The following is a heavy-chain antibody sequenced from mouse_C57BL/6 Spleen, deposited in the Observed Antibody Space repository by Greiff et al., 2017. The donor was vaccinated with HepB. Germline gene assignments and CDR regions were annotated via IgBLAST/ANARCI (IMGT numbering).Heavy chain of an antibody. J-gene: IGHJ4*01. CDR2: IDPSDSYT. V-gene: IGHV1-50*01. CDR3: AREGYYAMDY. CDR1: GYTFTSYW. Sequence: QVQLQQPGAELVKPGASVKLSCKASGYTFTSYWMQWVKQRPGQGLEWIGEIDPSDSYTNYNQKFKGKATLTVDTSSSTAYMQLSSLTSEDSAVYYCAREGYYAMDYWGQGTSVTVSS.